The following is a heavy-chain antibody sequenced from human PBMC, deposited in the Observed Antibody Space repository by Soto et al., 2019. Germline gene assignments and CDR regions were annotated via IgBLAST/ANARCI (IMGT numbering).Heavy chain of an antibody. D-gene: IGHD2-15*01. Sequence: GGSLRLSCTASGFTFGDYAMSWFRQAPGKGLEWVGFIRSKAYGGTTEYAASVKGRFTISRDDSKSIAYLQVNSLKTEDTAVYYCTRVAVVVVAATHLYNWFDPWGQGTLVTVSS. V-gene: IGHV3-49*03. J-gene: IGHJ5*02. CDR1: GFTFGDYA. CDR3: TRVAVVVVAATHLYNWFDP. CDR2: IRSKAYGGTT.